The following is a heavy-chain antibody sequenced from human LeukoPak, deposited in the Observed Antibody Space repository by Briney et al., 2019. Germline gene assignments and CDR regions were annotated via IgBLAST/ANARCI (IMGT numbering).Heavy chain of an antibody. J-gene: IGHJ4*02. D-gene: IGHD2-15*01. V-gene: IGHV3-21*01. CDR2: ISSSSSYI. Sequence: PGGSLRLSCAASGFTFSSYSMNWVRQAPGKGLEWVSSISSSSSYIYYADSVKGRFTISRDNAKNSLYLQMNSLRAEDTAVYYCARWEDIVVVVAATGGWAFDYWGQGTLVTVSS. CDR3: ARWEDIVVVVAATGGWAFDY. CDR1: GFTFSSYS.